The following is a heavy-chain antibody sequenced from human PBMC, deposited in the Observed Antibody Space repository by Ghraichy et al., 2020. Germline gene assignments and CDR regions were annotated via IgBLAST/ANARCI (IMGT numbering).Heavy chain of an antibody. V-gene: IGHV4-39*01. CDR2: IYYSGST. D-gene: IGHD2-2*01. Sequence: SETLSLTCTVSGGSISSSSYYWGWIRQPPGKGLEWIGSIYYSGSTYYNPSLKSRVTISVDTSKNQFSLKLSSVTAADTAVYYCAQGVPAAVNYYYYGMHVWGQGTTVTVSS. CDR1: GGSISSSSYY. CDR3: AQGVPAAVNYYYYGMHV. J-gene: IGHJ6*02.